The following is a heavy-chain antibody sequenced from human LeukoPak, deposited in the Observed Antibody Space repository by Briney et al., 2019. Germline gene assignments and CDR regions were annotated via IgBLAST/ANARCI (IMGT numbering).Heavy chain of an antibody. Sequence: GGSLRLSCAASGFTFSSYWMSWVRQAPGKGLEWVANIKQDGNEKYYVDSVKGRFSISRDNAKNSLCLQMNSLRAEDTAVYYCARTGGSSGWYSPALHKYYFDYWGQGTLVTVSS. CDR2: IKQDGNEK. J-gene: IGHJ4*02. D-gene: IGHD6-19*01. CDR3: ARTGGSSGWYSPALHKYYFDY. CDR1: GFTFSSYW. V-gene: IGHV3-7*01.